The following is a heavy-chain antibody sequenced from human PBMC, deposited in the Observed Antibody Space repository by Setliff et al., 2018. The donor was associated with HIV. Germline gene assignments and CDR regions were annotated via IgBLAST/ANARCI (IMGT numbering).Heavy chain of an antibody. CDR2: IYYSGST. D-gene: IGHD5-12*01. J-gene: IGHJ4*02. Sequence: SETLSLTCTVSGGSIYGSDYYWGWIRQPPGKGLESIGSIYYSGSTYYNPSLKSRVTMSVDTSKNQFSLNPSSVTAADTAVYYCALDPGYRRDYWGQGTLVTVSS. CDR3: ALDPGYRRDY. V-gene: IGHV4-39*07. CDR1: GGSIYGSDYY.